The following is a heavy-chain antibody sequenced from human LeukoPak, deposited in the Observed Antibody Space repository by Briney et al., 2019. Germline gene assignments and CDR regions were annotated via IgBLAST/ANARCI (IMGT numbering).Heavy chain of an antibody. CDR2: ISISGSTI. CDR1: GFTFTDYF. J-gene: IGHJ4*02. CDR3: ATGRGSSDY. D-gene: IGHD6-6*01. V-gene: IGHV3-11*01. Sequence: GGSLRLSCAASGFTFTDYFMNWIRQAPGKGLEWVSSISISGSTIYYADSVKGRFTISRDNAKNSLYLQMNSLRAEDTAVYYCATGRGSSDYWGQGTLVTVSS.